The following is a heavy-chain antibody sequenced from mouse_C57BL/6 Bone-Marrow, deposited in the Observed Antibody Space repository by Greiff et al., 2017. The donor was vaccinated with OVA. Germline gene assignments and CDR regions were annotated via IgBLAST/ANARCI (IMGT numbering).Heavy chain of an antibody. CDR2: IYPGSGST. J-gene: IGHJ3*01. CDR3: ARTRGDYVAGFAY. V-gene: IGHV1-55*01. D-gene: IGHD2-4*01. CDR1: GYTFTSYW. Sequence: QVQLQQPGAELVKPGASVKMSCKASGYTFTSYWITWVKQRPGQGLEWIGDIYPGSGSTNYTEKFKSKATLTVDTSSSTAYMQLSSLTSEDSAVYYSARTRGDYVAGFAYWGQGTLVTVSA.